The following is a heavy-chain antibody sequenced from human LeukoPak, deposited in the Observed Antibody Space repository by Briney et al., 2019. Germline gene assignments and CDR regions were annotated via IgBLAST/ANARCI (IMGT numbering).Heavy chain of an antibody. D-gene: IGHD3-22*01. Sequence: PGGSQRLSCAASGFTYSSYAMSWVRQAPGKGLECVSVISGSGGSTYYADSVKGRFTISRDNSKNTVYLQMNSLRDEDTAVYYCAKGVEPATVIAALDIWGQRTMVSVSS. CDR1: GFTYSSYA. CDR3: AKGVEPATVIAALDI. CDR2: ISGSGGST. V-gene: IGHV3-23*01. J-gene: IGHJ3*02.